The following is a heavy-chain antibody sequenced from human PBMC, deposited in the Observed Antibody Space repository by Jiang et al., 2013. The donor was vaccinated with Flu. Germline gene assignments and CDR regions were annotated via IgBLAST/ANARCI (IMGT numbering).Heavy chain of an antibody. CDR2: IYPGDSDT. Sequence: PGKGLEWMGIIYPGDSDTRYSPSFQGQVTISADKSISTAYLQWSSLKASDTAMYYCVVWAVAGQIFDYWGQGTLVTVSS. V-gene: IGHV5-51*01. J-gene: IGHJ4*02. D-gene: IGHD6-19*01. CDR3: VVWAVAGQIFDY.